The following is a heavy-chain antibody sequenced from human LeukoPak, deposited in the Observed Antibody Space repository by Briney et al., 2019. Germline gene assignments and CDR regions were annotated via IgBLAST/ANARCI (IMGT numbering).Heavy chain of an antibody. Sequence: PGGSLRLSCAASGFTFSSYSFNWVRQAPGKGLEWVSYISRTTSYADSVKGRFTISRDNAKNSLYLQMNSLRAEDTAVYYCARGAIAAAGCYWGQGTLITVSS. CDR3: ARGAIAAAGCY. CDR1: GFTFSSYS. CDR2: ISRTT. J-gene: IGHJ4*02. V-gene: IGHV3-48*04. D-gene: IGHD6-13*01.